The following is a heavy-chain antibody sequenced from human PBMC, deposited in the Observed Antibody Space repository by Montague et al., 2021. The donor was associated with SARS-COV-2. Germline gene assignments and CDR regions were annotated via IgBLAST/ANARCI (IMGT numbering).Heavy chain of an antibody. CDR2: IDWDGDK. CDR1: GFSLSTNGMC. Sequence: PALVKPTQTLTLTCTFSGFSLSTNGMCMTWIRQPPGKALEWPARIDWDGDKYYNTSLKSRLTISKDTSKNLVVLTMTNMDPVDTATYYCARGPSDTYYYNGMDVWGRGTTVTVSS. CDR3: ARGPSDTYYYNGMDV. J-gene: IGHJ6*02. V-gene: IGHV2-70*11.